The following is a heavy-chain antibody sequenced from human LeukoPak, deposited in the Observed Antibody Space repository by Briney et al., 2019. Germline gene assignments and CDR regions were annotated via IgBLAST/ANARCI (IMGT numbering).Heavy chain of an antibody. CDR1: GGSISDSSYY. D-gene: IGHD6-13*01. J-gene: IGHJ4*02. Sequence: SETLSLTCTVSGGSISDSSYYWGWVRQPPGKGLEWIGRIYTSGSTNYNPSLKSRVTMSVDTSKNQFSLKLSSVTAADTAVYYCARDVGQQLAAFDYWGQGTLVTVSS. CDR3: ARDVGQQLAAFDY. V-gene: IGHV4-39*07. CDR2: IYTSGST.